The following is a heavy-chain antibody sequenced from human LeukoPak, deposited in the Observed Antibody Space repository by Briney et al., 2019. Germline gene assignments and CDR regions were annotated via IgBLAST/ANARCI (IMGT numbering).Heavy chain of an antibody. J-gene: IGHJ4*02. CDR3: ARGHTPRIYDFWSGYYISDY. CDR1: GYTFTSYG. Sequence: GASVKVSCKASGYTFTSYGINWVRQATGQGLEWMGWMNPNSGNTGYAQKFQGRVTMTRNTSISTAYMELSSLRSEDTAVYYCARGHTPRIYDFWSGYYISDYWGQGTLVTVSS. D-gene: IGHD3-3*01. V-gene: IGHV1-8*02. CDR2: MNPNSGNT.